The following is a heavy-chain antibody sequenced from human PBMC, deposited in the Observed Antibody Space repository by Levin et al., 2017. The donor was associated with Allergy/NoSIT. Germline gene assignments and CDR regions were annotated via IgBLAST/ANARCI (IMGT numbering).Heavy chain of an antibody. V-gene: IGHV4-59*08. J-gene: IGHJ3*02. Sequence: NPSETLSLTCTVSGGSISSYSWSWIRQPPGKGLEWIGYIYYSGSTNYNPSLKSRVTISVDTSKNQFSLKLSSVTAADTAVYYCARLIFNAFDIWGQGTMVTVSS. CDR1: GGSISSYS. CDR3: ARLIFNAFDI. CDR2: IYYSGST. D-gene: IGHD3-9*01.